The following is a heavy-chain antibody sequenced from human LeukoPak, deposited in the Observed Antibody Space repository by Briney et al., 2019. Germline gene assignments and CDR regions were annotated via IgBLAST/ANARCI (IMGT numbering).Heavy chain of an antibody. CDR3: ARRSYRRAIPTSQFDF. CDR2: ISTHNGNT. Sequence: ASVKVSCKASGYTFASYGINWVRHAPGQGLEWMGWISTHNGNTNYAENFQGRVTMTTDTFTRTAYMELRSLRSDDTAVYFCARRSYRRAIPTSQFDFWGQGTLLTVSS. CDR1: GYTFASYG. D-gene: IGHD2-2*01. J-gene: IGHJ4*02. V-gene: IGHV1-18*01.